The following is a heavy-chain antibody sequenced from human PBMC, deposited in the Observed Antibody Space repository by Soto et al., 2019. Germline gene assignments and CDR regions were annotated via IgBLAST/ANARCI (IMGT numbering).Heavy chain of an antibody. CDR3: AKDSRRSGSYNFAY. J-gene: IGHJ4*02. Sequence: ASVKVSCKASGYTFTSYGISWVRQAPGQGLEWMGWISAYNGNTNYAQKLQGRVTMTTDTSTSTAYMELRSLRSDDTAVYYCAKDSRRSGSYNFAYWGQGTLVTVSS. V-gene: IGHV1-18*01. D-gene: IGHD1-26*01. CDR1: GYTFTSYG. CDR2: ISAYNGNT.